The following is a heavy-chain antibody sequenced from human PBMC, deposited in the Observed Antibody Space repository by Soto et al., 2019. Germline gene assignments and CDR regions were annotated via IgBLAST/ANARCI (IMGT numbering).Heavy chain of an antibody. V-gene: IGHV1-69*06. CDR1: GVTFSSYA. D-gene: IGHD2-2*01. CDR2: IIPIFGTA. J-gene: IGHJ5*02. CDR3: ARGGKCSSTSCYHWFDP. Sequence: GASVKVSCKASGVTFSSYAISWVRQAPGQGLEWMGGIIPIFGTANYAQKFQGRVTITADKSTSTAYMELSSLRSEDTAVYYCARGGKCSSTSCYHWFDPWGQGTLVTVSS.